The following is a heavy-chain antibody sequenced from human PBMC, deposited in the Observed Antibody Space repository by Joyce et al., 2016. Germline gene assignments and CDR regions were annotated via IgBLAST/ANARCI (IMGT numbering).Heavy chain of an antibody. CDR1: GVTLSESS. V-gene: IGHV1-24*01. J-gene: IGHJ3*01. Sequence: QVQLLQSGADLKKPGASVKVSCKVSGVTLSESSIHWVRQAPGKGLEWMGGFDAEEGETIYAQEFQDRVTMTEDSSTDTAYMQLSSQTFDDTAVYYCATGRGPQILPFHFWGQGKMVTIS. CDR3: ATGRGPQILPFHF. CDR2: FDAEEGET.